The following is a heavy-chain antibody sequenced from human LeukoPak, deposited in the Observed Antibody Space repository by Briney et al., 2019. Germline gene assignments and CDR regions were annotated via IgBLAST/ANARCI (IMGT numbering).Heavy chain of an antibody. J-gene: IGHJ6*03. CDR3: ARGQVASHPKTYYDFWSGYYSPPLYYYMGV. Sequence: ASVKVSCKASGYTFTSYDINWVRQATGQGLEWMGWVNPNSGNTGYAQKFQGRVTMTRNTSISTAYMELSSLRSEDTAVYYYARGQVASHPKTYYDFWSGYYSPPLYYYMGVWGKGTTVTVSS. CDR1: GYTFTSYD. CDR2: VNPNSGNT. D-gene: IGHD3-3*01. V-gene: IGHV1-8*01.